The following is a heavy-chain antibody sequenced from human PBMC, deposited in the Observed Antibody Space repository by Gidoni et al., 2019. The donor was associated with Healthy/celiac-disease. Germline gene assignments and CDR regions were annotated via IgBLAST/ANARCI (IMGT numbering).Heavy chain of an antibody. Sequence: EVQLVQSGAEVKKPGESLRISCKGSGYSFTSYWISWVRQMPGKGLEWMGRIDPSDSYTNYSPSFQGHVTISADKSISTAYLQWSSLKASDTAMYYCARLPGDCSGGSCYDYYYYYMDVWGKGTTVTVSS. CDR3: ARLPGDCSGGSCYDYYYYYMDV. CDR1: GYSFTSYW. J-gene: IGHJ6*03. V-gene: IGHV5-10-1*01. D-gene: IGHD2-15*01. CDR2: IDPSDSYT.